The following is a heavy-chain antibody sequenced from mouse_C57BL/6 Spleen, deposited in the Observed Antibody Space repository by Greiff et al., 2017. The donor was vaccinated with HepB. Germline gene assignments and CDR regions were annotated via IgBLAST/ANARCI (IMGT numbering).Heavy chain of an antibody. CDR1: GYTFTSYW. CDR2: INPSNGGT. Sequence: QVQLQQPGPELVKPGASVKLSCKASGYTFTSYWMHWVKQRPGQGLEWIGNINPSNGGTNYNEKFKSKATLTVDKSSSTAYMQLSSLTSEDSAVYYCARDDYDEGGYYFDYWGQGTTLTVSS. D-gene: IGHD2-4*01. CDR3: ARDDYDEGGYYFDY. J-gene: IGHJ2*01. V-gene: IGHV1-53*01.